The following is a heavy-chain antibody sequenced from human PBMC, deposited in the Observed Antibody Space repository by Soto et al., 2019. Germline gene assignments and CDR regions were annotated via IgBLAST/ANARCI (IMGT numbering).Heavy chain of an antibody. D-gene: IGHD6-13*01. CDR3: AKGRSGRYNSLVTY. V-gene: IGHV3-9*01. CDR2: VNWNSANV. J-gene: IGHJ4*02. Sequence: EMQLVESGGDLVQPGRSLRLSCVASGFTFDDYAMHWVRQAPGKGLEWVSGVNWNSANVYYADSVKGRFTISRDKAKNSLFLQMNSLRAEDTALYYCAKGRSGRYNSLVTYWGQGTLVTVSS. CDR1: GFTFDDYA.